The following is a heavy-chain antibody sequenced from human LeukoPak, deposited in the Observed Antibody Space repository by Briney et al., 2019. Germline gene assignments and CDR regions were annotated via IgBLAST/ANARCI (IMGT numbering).Heavy chain of an antibody. J-gene: IGHJ4*02. V-gene: IGHV3-9*01. CDR3: AKGAQQFNYFDY. Sequence: PGGSLTLSCATSGFKFDDYAMHWVRQAPGMGLEGISGITWNSGRLDYADSVKGRFTISRDGDKKSLYLQMNSLRPKDTAVYFCAKGAQQFNYFDYWGPGTLVTVSS. CDR2: ITWNSGRL. CDR1: GFKFDDYA. D-gene: IGHD4-4*01.